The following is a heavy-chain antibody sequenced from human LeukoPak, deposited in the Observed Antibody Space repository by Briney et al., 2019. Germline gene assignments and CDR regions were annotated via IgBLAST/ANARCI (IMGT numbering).Heavy chain of an antibody. V-gene: IGHV3-33*06. Sequence: GGTLRLSCAASGFTFSSYGMHWVREGPGKGLDWVAVIWYDGSNKYYADSVKGRFTISRDNSKNTVYLQMNSLRAEDTAVYYCAKDRDIYYDSSGYRQNDAFDIWGQGTMVTVSS. CDR1: GFTFSSYG. D-gene: IGHD3-22*01. J-gene: IGHJ3*02. CDR2: IWYDGSNK. CDR3: AKDRDIYYDSSGYRQNDAFDI.